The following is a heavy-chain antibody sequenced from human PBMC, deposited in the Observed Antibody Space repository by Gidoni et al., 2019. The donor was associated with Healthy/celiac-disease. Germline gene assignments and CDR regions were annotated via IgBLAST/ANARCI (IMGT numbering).Heavy chain of an antibody. CDR2: SSGSGGST. D-gene: IGHD3-10*01. Sequence: EVQLLESGGGLVQPGGSLRLSCSAPGFPFCINAMSWVRQAPGKGLEWDSASSGSGGSTYDADSVEGRFTISRDNSKNTLYLQMNSLRAEDTAVYYCAKALRDYGSGSYHYWGQGTLVTVSS. CDR3: AKALRDYGSGSYHY. J-gene: IGHJ4*02. V-gene: IGHV3-23*01. CDR1: GFPFCINA.